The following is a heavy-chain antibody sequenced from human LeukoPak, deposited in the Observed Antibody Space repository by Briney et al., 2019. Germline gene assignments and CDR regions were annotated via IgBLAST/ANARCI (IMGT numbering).Heavy chain of an antibody. D-gene: IGHD6-19*01. CDR3: AKDLSADSGRIDY. Sequence: GGSLRLSCAASGFTFDDYAMHWVRHAPGKGLEWVSGISWNSGSIGYADSVKGRFTISRDNAKNSLYLQMNGLRAEDTALYYCAKDLSADSGRIDYWGQGTLVTVSS. J-gene: IGHJ4*02. V-gene: IGHV3-9*01. CDR2: ISWNSGSI. CDR1: GFTFDDYA.